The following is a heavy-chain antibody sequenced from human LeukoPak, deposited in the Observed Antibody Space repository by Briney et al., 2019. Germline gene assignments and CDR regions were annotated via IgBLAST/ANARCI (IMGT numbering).Heavy chain of an antibody. CDR3: ARHRIVVVPAAILRFDP. Sequence: SETLSLTCTVSGGSISSSSYYWGWIRQPPGKGLEWIGSIYYSGSTYYNPSLKCRVTISVDTSKNQFSLKLSSVTAADTAVYYCARHRIVVVPAAILRFDPWGQGTLVTVSS. D-gene: IGHD2-2*02. V-gene: IGHV4-39*01. CDR2: IYYSGST. CDR1: GGSISSSSYY. J-gene: IGHJ5*02.